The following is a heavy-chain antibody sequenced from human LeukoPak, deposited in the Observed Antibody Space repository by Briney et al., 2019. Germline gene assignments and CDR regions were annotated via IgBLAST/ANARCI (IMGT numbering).Heavy chain of an antibody. CDR2: INSDGSTT. V-gene: IGHV3-74*01. Sequence: SGGSLRLSCATSGFIFSRYWMHWVRQAPGKGLVWVSRINSDGSTTTYADSVRGRFTISRDNAKNRLFLQMNSMRAEDTAVYFCAREAVGDVLDYWGQGTLVTVSS. D-gene: IGHD4-17*01. CDR1: GFIFSRYW. J-gene: IGHJ4*02. CDR3: AREAVGDVLDY.